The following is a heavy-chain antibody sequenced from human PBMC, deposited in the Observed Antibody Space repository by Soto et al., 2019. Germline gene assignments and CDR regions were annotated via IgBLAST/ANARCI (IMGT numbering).Heavy chain of an antibody. Sequence: SETLSLTCAVSGVSISSSSYYWGWIRQPPGKGLEWMGTVYYNGATQYNPSLKGRVIVSVDTSNNQFSLKLTSVTAADTAVYFCAREDRTTVVTGGHWGQGILVTVSS. J-gene: IGHJ4*02. CDR1: GVSISSSSYY. D-gene: IGHD4-4*01. V-gene: IGHV4-39*02. CDR3: AREDRTTVVTGGH. CDR2: VYYNGAT.